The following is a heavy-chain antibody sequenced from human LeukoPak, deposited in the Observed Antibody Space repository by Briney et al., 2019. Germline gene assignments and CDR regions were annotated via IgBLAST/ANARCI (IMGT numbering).Heavy chain of an antibody. CDR1: GFTFSSYG. Sequence: GRSLRLSCAASGFTFSSYGMSWVRQAPGKGLEWVAVISYDGSNKYYADSVKGRFTISRDNSKNTLYLQMNSLRAEDTAVYYCARVHYYDSSGPDYWGQGTLVTVSS. CDR3: ARVHYYDSSGPDY. V-gene: IGHV3-30*03. D-gene: IGHD3-22*01. J-gene: IGHJ4*02. CDR2: ISYDGSNK.